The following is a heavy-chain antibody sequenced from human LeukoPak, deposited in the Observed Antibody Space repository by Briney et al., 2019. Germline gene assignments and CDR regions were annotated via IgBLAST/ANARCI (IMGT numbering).Heavy chain of an antibody. Sequence: GGSLRLSCAASGFTFSSYAMSWVRQAPGKGLEWVSTISGSGGSTYYADSVKGRFTISRDNSKNTLYLQMNSLRVEDTAVYYCAKGVAGSGCVDCWGQGTLVTVSS. D-gene: IGHD6-19*01. CDR2: ISGSGGST. V-gene: IGHV3-23*01. J-gene: IGHJ4*02. CDR1: GFTFSSYA. CDR3: AKGVAGSGCVDC.